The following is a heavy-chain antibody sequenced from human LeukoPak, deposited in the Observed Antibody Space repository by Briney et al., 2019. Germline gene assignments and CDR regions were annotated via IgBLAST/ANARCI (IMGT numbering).Heavy chain of an antibody. CDR3: ARDSIQYQLLFWFDP. Sequence: ASVKVSCKASGGTFSSYAISWVRQAPGQGLEWMGRIIPILGIANYAQKFQGRVTITADKSTSTAYMELSSLRSEDTAVYYCARDSIQYQLLFWFDPWGQGTLVTVSS. CDR1: GGTFSSYA. J-gene: IGHJ5*02. CDR2: IIPILGIA. D-gene: IGHD2-2*01. V-gene: IGHV1-69*04.